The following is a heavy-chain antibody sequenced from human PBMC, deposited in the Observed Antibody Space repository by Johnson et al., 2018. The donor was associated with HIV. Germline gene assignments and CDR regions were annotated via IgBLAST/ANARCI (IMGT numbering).Heavy chain of an antibody. V-gene: IGHV3-11*01. CDR3: ARGPTRFAAFDI. CDR1: RFTVSSNY. J-gene: IGHJ3*02. Sequence: QVQLVESGGGVVQPGRSLRLSCAASRFTVSSNYMTWVRQAPGKGLEWLSYISSSGSLTYYADSVEGRFTISRDSAKNSLYLQMNSLRAEDTAVYYCARGPTRFAAFDIWGQGTMVTVSS. CDR2: ISSSGSLT. D-gene: IGHD3-10*01.